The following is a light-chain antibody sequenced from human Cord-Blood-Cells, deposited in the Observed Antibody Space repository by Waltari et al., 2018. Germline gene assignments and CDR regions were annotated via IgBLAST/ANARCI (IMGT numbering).Light chain of an antibody. Sequence: QSALTQPRSVSGSPGQSVTTSCTGTSSDVGGYNYVSWYQQHPGKAPNLMIYDVSKRPSGVPDRFSGSKSGNTASLTISGLQAEDEADYYCCSYAGSYTWVFGGGTKLTVL. V-gene: IGLV2-11*01. CDR3: CSYAGSYTWV. CDR1: SSDVGGYNY. CDR2: DVS. J-gene: IGLJ3*02.